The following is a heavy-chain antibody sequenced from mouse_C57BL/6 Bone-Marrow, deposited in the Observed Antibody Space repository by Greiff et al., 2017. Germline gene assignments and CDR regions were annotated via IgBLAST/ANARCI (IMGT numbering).Heavy chain of an antibody. Sequence: VQLQQSGAELARPGASVKLSCTASGYTFTSYGISWVKQRTGQGLEWIGEIYPRSGNTYYNEKFKGKATLTADKSSSTAYMELRSLTSEDSAVYVCSLITTVVGPYAMDYWGQGTSVTVSS. CDR1: GYTFTSYG. D-gene: IGHD1-1*01. CDR2: IYPRSGNT. CDR3: SLITTVVGPYAMDY. J-gene: IGHJ4*01. V-gene: IGHV1-81*01.